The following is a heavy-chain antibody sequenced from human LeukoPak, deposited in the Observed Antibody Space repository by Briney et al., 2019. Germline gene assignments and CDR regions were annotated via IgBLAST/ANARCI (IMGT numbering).Heavy chain of an antibody. CDR1: GDSISSSSSY. CDR2: IYYSGST. Sequence: SETLSLTCTVSGDSISSSSSYWGWIRQPPGKGLEWIGSIYYSGSTYYNTSLKSRVTISVDTSNNQFSLKLNSVTAADTAVYFCARVDRYSSWGNYFDYWGQGTLVTVSS. CDR3: ARVDRYSSWGNYFDY. V-gene: IGHV4-39*01. J-gene: IGHJ4*02. D-gene: IGHD6-19*01.